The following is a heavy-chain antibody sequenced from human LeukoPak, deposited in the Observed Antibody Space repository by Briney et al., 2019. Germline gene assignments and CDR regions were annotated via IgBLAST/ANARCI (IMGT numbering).Heavy chain of an antibody. CDR3: ARVIVGATNWFDP. D-gene: IGHD1-26*01. J-gene: IGHJ5*02. CDR2: INHSGST. Sequence: SETLSLTCAVYGGSFSGYYWSWIRQPPGKGLEWIGEINHSGSTNYNPSLKSRVTISVDTSKNQFSLKLSSVTAADTAVYYCARVIVGATNWFDPWGQGTLVTVSS. V-gene: IGHV4-34*01. CDR1: GGSFSGYY.